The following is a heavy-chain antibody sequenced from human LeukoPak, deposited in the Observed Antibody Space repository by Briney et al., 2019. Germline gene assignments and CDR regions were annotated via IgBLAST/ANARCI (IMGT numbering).Heavy chain of an antibody. D-gene: IGHD1-1*01. J-gene: IGHJ4*02. V-gene: IGHV1-8*01. CDR3: ARGRDWTDVGVDY. CDR1: GYTFTSYD. Sequence: ASVKVSCKASGYTFTSYDINWVRQAPGQGLEWLGWMNSNSGNTGYAQKFQGRVTMTRNTSISTAYMELSSLRSEDTAVYYCARGRDWTDVGVDYWGQGTLVTVSS. CDR2: MNSNSGNT.